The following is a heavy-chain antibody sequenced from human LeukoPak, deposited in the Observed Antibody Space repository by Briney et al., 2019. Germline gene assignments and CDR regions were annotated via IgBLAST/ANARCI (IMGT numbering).Heavy chain of an antibody. J-gene: IGHJ6*03. CDR1: GYTFTSYG. CDR2: INPNSGGT. D-gene: IGHD1-26*01. V-gene: IGHV1-2*02. CDR3: ARLYSGSYSVPPTLYYYMDV. Sequence: RASVKVSCKASGYTFTSYGISWVRQAPGQGLEWMGWINPNSGGTNYAQKFQGRVTMTRDTSISTAYMELSRLRSDDTAVYYCARLYSGSYSVPPTLYYYMDVWGKGTTVTISS.